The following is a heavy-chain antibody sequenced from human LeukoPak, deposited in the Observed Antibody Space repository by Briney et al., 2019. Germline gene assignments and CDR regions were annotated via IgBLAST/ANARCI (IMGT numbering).Heavy chain of an antibody. J-gene: IGHJ6*02. CDR2: IYYSGST. CDR3: ARVGGGSYLNLFYYYYGMDV. D-gene: IGHD1-26*01. CDR1: GGSISSYY. Sequence: SETLSLTCTVSGGSISSYYWSWIRQPPGKGLERIGYIYYSGSTNYNPSLKSRVTISVDTSKNQFSLKLSSVTAADTAVYYCARVGGGSYLNLFYYYYGMDVWGQGTTVTVSS. V-gene: IGHV4-59*01.